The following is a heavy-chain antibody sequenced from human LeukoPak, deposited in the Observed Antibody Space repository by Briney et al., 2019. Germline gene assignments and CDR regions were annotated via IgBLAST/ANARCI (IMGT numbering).Heavy chain of an antibody. D-gene: IGHD6-19*01. V-gene: IGHV3-30*18. CDR2: ISYDGSNK. CDR3: AKDSSGWYSKYFQH. J-gene: IGHJ1*01. Sequence: PGGSLRLSCAASGFTFSNYGMHWVRQAPGKGLEWVAVISYDGSNKYYADSVKGRFTISRDNSKNTLYLQMNSLRAEDTAVYYCAKDSSGWYSKYFQHWGQGTLVTVSS. CDR1: GFTFSNYG.